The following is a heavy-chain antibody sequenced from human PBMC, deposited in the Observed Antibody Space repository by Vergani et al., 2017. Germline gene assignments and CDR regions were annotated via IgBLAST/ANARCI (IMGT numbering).Heavy chain of an antibody. J-gene: IGHJ5*02. CDR3: ARHGDIVVVPAADANWFDP. CDR2: FYYSGST. CDR1: GGSISSSSYY. Sequence: QLQLQESGPGLVKPSETLSLTCTVSGGSISSSSYYWGWIRQPPGEGLEWIGSFYYSGSTYYNPSLKSRVTISVDTSKNQFSLKLSSVTAADTAVYYCARHGDIVVVPAADANWFDPWGQGTLVTVSS. D-gene: IGHD2-2*01. V-gene: IGHV4-39*01.